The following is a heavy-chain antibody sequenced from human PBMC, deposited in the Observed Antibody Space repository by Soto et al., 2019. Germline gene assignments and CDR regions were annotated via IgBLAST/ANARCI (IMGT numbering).Heavy chain of an antibody. CDR1: GGSISSSSYY. CDR3: ARQKSIIMIVVDHPTFYFDY. CDR2: IYYSGST. V-gene: IGHV4-39*01. J-gene: IGHJ4*02. D-gene: IGHD3-22*01. Sequence: QLQLQESGPGLVKPSETLSLTCTVSGGSISSSSYYWGWIRQPPGKGLEWIGSIYYSGSTYYNPSLKSRVTISVDTSKNQFSLKLSSVTAADTAVYYCARQKSIIMIVVDHPTFYFDYWGQGTLVTVSS.